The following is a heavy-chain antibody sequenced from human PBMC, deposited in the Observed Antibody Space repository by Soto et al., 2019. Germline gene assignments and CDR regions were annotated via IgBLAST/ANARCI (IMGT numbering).Heavy chain of an antibody. CDR2: IYDSEST. CDR3: ARGTKYYYQGMDV. V-gene: IGHV4-59*01. Sequence: WTWIRPPPGKGLEWIGYIYDSESTSYNPSLKSRLTISVDTSKNQFSLKLKSVTAADTAVYYCARGTKYYYQGMDVWGQGTTVTVSS. J-gene: IGHJ6*02.